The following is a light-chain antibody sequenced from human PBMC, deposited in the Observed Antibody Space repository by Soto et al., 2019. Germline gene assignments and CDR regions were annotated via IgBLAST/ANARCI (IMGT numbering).Light chain of an antibody. CDR2: DAS. Sequence: EIVLTQSPATLSLSPGNRATLSCRASESVSRYLAWYQQKPGQAPRLLIYDASNRATGIPARFSGSGSGTDFTLTITSLEPEDLAVYYCQQRSNWPSTFGGGTKVDIK. CDR1: ESVSRY. V-gene: IGKV3-11*01. CDR3: QQRSNWPST. J-gene: IGKJ4*01.